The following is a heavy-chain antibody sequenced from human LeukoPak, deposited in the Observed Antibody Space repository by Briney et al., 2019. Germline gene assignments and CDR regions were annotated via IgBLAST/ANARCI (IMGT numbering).Heavy chain of an antibody. CDR1: GFTVSSNY. CDR3: AREVSYAFNF. D-gene: IGHD1-14*01. Sequence: GGSLRLSCAVSGFTVSSNYMSWVRQAPGKGLEWVSVIYSGGSTYYADSVKGRFTISRDNSKNTLYLQMNSLRAEDTAVYYCAREVSYAFNFWGQGTMVTVSS. CDR2: IYSGGST. J-gene: IGHJ3*01. V-gene: IGHV3-53*01.